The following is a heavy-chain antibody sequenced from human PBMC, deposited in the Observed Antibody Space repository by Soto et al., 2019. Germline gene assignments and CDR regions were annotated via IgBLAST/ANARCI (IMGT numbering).Heavy chain of an antibody. V-gene: IGHV4-39*01. J-gene: IGHJ2*01. CDR2: INYSGTT. Sequence: QVQLQESGPGLVKPSETLSLTCTVSGASISRTSSYWGWIRQPPGKGLEWIASINYSGTTYYNPALKSRVTMSVDTSRNQFSLRLTSVTAADTGIYFCARRANVPSWHFDLWGREKPVIVSS. D-gene: IGHD3-10*02. CDR3: ARRANVPSWHFDL. CDR1: GASISRTSSY.